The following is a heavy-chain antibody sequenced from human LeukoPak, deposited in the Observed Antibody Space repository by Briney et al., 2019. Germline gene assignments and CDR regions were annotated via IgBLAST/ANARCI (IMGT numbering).Heavy chain of an antibody. CDR2: INHSGST. CDR1: GGSFSGYY. J-gene: IGHJ4*02. CDR3: ARGADILTGYLFDY. V-gene: IGHV4-34*01. D-gene: IGHD3-9*01. Sequence: SETLCLTCAVYGGSFSGYYWSWIRQPPGKGLEWIGEINHSGSTNYNPSLKSRVTISVDTSKNQFSLKLSSVTAADTAVYYCARGADILTGYLFDYWGQGTLVTVSS.